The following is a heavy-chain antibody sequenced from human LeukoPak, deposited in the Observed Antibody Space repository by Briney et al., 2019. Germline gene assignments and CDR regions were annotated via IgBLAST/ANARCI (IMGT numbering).Heavy chain of an antibody. CDR2: INPNSGGT. V-gene: IGHV1-2*02. CDR3: ARLSEELEAHFDY. D-gene: IGHD1-1*01. J-gene: IGHJ4*02. CDR1: GYTFTGYY. Sequence: ASVKVSCKASGYTFTGYYMHWGRQAPGQGLEWMGWINPNSGGTNYAQKFQGRVTMTRDTSISTAYMELSRLRSDDTAMYYCARLSEELEAHFDYWGQGTPVTVSS.